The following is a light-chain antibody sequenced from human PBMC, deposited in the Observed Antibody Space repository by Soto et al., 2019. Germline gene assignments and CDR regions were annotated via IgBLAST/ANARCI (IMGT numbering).Light chain of an antibody. CDR2: AAS. V-gene: IGKV1-39*01. CDR3: QQSYSTPV. CDR1: QSISSY. J-gene: IGKJ2*01. Sequence: DIQMTQSPYSLSASVGDRVTITCRASQSISSYLNWYQQKPGKAPKLLIYAASSLQSGFPSRFSGSGSGTDFTLTISSLQPEDFATYYCQQSYSTPVFGQGTKLEIK.